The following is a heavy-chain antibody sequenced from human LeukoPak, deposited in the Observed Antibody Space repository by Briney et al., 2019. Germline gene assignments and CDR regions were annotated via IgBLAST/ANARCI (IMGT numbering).Heavy chain of an antibody. D-gene: IGHD5-18*01. Sequence: PGRSLRLSCAASGFTFSSYGMHWVRQAPGKGLEWVAVISYDGSNKYYAGSVKGRFTISRDNSKNTLYLQMNSLRAEDTAVYYCAKDKWEDTAMVPNFDYWGQGTLVTVSS. CDR2: ISYDGSNK. J-gene: IGHJ4*02. V-gene: IGHV3-30*18. CDR3: AKDKWEDTAMVPNFDY. CDR1: GFTFSSYG.